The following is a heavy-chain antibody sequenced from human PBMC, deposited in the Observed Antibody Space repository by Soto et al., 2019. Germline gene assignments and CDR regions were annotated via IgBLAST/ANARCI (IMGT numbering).Heavy chain of an antibody. CDR2: VNPHTGGT. V-gene: IGHV1-2*02. J-gene: IGHJ4*02. Sequence: QVQLVQSGAEVKKPGASVKVSCKTSGYTFIGYYLNRVRQAPGQGLEWMGWVNPHTGGTHYAQKFDGRVTMTRDTSTYTAYMELSGLKFDDTATYFCARVMAYEQQLVPFDYWGQGTLVTVSS. D-gene: IGHD6-13*01. CDR3: ARVMAYEQQLVPFDY. CDR1: GYTFIGYY.